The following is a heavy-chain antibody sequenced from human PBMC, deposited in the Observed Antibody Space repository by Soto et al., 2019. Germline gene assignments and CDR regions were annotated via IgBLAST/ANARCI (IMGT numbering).Heavy chain of an antibody. CDR1: GFTFSSYG. Sequence: QVQLVESGGGVVQPGRSLRLSCAASGFTFSSYGMHWVRQAPGKGLEWVAVIWYDGSNKYYADSVKGRFTISRDNSKNTRYLQMNSLRAEDTAVYYCARGERYFDWLLPHDAFDIWGQGTMVTVSS. D-gene: IGHD3-9*01. CDR2: IWYDGSNK. J-gene: IGHJ3*02. CDR3: ARGERYFDWLLPHDAFDI. V-gene: IGHV3-33*01.